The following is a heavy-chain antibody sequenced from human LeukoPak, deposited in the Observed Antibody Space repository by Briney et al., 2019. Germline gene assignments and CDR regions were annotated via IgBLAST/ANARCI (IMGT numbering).Heavy chain of an antibody. CDR3: ATISRIAVAGTLGAFDI. V-gene: IGHV1-18*01. Sequence: ASVKVSCKASGYTFTSYGISWVRQAPGQGLEWMGWISAYNGNTNYAQKLQGRVTMTTDTSTSTAYMELRSLRSDHTAVYYCATISRIAVAGTLGAFDIWGQGTMVTVSS. CDR1: GYTFTSYG. CDR2: ISAYNGNT. J-gene: IGHJ3*02. D-gene: IGHD6-19*01.